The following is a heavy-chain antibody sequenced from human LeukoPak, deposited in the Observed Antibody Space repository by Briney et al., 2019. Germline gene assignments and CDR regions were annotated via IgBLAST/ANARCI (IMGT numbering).Heavy chain of an antibody. CDR3: ARDSSVVPGATDYFDC. CDR1: VFTFSRYS. D-gene: IGHD2-2*01. Sequence: RGCGLSLSCVPSVFTFSRYSMQWLRQPPPRGLEWVSSISSSCSYKYYPDAPKGPFPNPRDNAKNSLYLQANSWSAHDTAVYFFARDSSVVPGATDYFDCWGQGTLVTVSS. CDR2: ISSSCSYK. J-gene: IGHJ4*02. V-gene: IGHV3-21*01.